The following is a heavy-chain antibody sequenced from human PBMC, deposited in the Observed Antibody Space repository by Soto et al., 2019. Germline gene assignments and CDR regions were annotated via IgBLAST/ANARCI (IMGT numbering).Heavy chain of an antibody. J-gene: IGHJ4*02. CDR2: IIPILGIA. CDR3: ARANGNFGEGY. D-gene: IGHD3-10*01. V-gene: IGHV1-69*02. Sequence: QVQLVQSGAEVKKPGSSVKVSCKASGGTFSSYTISWVRQAPGQGFEWMGRIIPILGIANYAQKFQGRVTITADKSTSTAYMELSSLRSEDTAVYYCARANGNFGEGYWGQGTLGTVSS. CDR1: GGTFSSYT.